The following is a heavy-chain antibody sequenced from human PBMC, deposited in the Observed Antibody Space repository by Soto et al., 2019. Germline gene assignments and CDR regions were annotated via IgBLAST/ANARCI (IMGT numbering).Heavy chain of an antibody. V-gene: IGHV4-38-2*01. CDR3: ARGIAAAGYNWFDP. J-gene: IGHJ5*02. Sequence: PSETLSLTCAVSGYSISSGYYWGWIRQPPGKGLEWIGSMYHSGSTYYNPSLKSRVTISVDTSKNQFSLKLSSVTAADTAVYYCARGIAAAGYNWFDPWGQGTLVTVSS. CDR1: GYSISSGYY. D-gene: IGHD6-13*01. CDR2: MYHSGST.